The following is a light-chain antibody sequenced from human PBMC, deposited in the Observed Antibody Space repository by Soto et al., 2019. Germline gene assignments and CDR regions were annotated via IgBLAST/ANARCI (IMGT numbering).Light chain of an antibody. CDR1: QSINSF. J-gene: IGKJ1*01. CDR3: QQYGGSPRT. CDR2: GAS. Sequence: EIVLTQSPGTLSLSPGEVATLSFSASQSINSFLAWYQQRRGQAPRPLIHGASNRATGIPDRFSGSGSGPDFTLTISRLEPEDFAVYYCQQYGGSPRTFGQGTKVDIK. V-gene: IGKV3-20*01.